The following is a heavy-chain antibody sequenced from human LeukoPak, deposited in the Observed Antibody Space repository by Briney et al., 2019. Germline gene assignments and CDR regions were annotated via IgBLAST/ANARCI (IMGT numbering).Heavy chain of an antibody. CDR3: ATSPSWYEAFDI. CDR1: GYTFTSYY. CDR2: INPTGGSV. D-gene: IGHD6-13*01. V-gene: IGHV1-46*01. Sequence: ASVKVSCKASGYTFTSYYIHWVRQAPGQGLEWMGIINPTGGSVTYAQKFQGRVTMTRDTSTSTVYMELSSLRSEDTAVYYCATSPSWYEAFDIWDQGTMVTVSS. J-gene: IGHJ3*02.